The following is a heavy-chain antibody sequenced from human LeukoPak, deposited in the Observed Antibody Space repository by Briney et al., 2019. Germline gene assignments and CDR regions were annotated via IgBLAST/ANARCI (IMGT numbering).Heavy chain of an antibody. J-gene: IGHJ4*02. CDR3: ARGVTQSTPGFDY. Sequence: SGTLSLTCAVSGGSISGSNWWSWVRQPPGKGLEWIGEIYHSGSTNYNPSLKSRVTISVDKSKNQFSLKLSSVTAADTAVYYCARGVTQSTPGFDYWGQGTLVTVSS. V-gene: IGHV4-4*02. CDR2: IYHSGST. D-gene: IGHD2-15*01. CDR1: GGSISGSNW.